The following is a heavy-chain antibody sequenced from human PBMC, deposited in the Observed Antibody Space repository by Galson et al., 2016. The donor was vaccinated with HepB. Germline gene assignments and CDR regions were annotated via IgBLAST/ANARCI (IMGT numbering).Heavy chain of an antibody. J-gene: IGHJ4*02. D-gene: IGHD1-26*01. Sequence: SETLSLTCDVSGGSISSNCWWGWVRQSPEKGFEWIGEIYETGTANYNPPFTRRATISVDKSKNQISLRLDSVTAADTAVYYCTRGNLGAYATMAFDYWGQGSLVTVSS. CDR3: TRGNLGAYATMAFDY. V-gene: IGHV4-4*02. CDR1: GGSISSNCW. CDR2: IYETGTA.